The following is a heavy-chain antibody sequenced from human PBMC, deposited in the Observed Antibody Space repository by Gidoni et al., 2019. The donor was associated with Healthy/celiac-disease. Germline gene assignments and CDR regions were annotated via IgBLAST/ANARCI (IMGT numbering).Heavy chain of an antibody. CDR3: ARDQGTGTTEAWFDP. Sequence: QVQLVESGGGVVQPGRSLRLSCAASGFTFRSYGMHWVRQAPGKGLEWVAVIWYDGSNKYYADSVKGQFTISRDNSKNTLYLQMNSLRAEDTAVYYCARDQGTGTTEAWFDPWGQGTLVTVSS. CDR2: IWYDGSNK. D-gene: IGHD1-1*01. J-gene: IGHJ5*02. CDR1: GFTFRSYG. V-gene: IGHV3-33*01.